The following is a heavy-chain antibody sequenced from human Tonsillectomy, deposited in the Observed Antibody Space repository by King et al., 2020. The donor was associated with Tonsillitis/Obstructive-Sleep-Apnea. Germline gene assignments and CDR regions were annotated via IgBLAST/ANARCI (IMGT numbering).Heavy chain of an antibody. V-gene: IGHV4-34*01. CDR2: INHSGST. D-gene: IGHD2-2*01. J-gene: IGHJ4*02. CDR1: GGSFSGYY. CDR3: ARGRGEDIVAVPAAKVYYFDY. Sequence: QVQLQQWGAALLKPSETLSLTCAVYGGSFSGYYWSWIRQPPGKGLEWIGEINHSGSTNYNPSLKSRVTISVDTSKNQFSLKLSSVTAADTAVYYCARGRGEDIVAVPAAKVYYFDYWGPGTLVTVSS.